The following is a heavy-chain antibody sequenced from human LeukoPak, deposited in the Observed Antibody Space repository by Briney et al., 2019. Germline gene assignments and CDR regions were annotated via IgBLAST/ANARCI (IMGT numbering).Heavy chain of an antibody. CDR1: GLTFSNYA. V-gene: IGHV3-23*01. CDR2: ISGSGGST. J-gene: IGHJ3*02. CDR3: AKDRSVAATPGDLFDI. D-gene: IGHD1-26*01. Sequence: VGSLRLSCAASGLTFSNYAMSWVRQAPGKGLEWVSGISGSGGSTYYADSVKGRFTISRDNSKNTLFLQINSLRAGDPAMSYCAKDRSVAATPGDLFDIWGQGTMVTVSS.